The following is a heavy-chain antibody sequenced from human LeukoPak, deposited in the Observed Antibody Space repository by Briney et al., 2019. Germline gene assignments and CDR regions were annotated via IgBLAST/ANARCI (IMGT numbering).Heavy chain of an antibody. V-gene: IGHV1-18*01. D-gene: IGHD5/OR15-5a*01. Sequence: ASVKVSCKASGGTFSSYAISWVRQAPGQGLEWMGWISAYNGNTNYAQKLQGRVTMTTDTSTSTAYMELRSLRSDDTAVYYCARDIGSRDFFYYYYYYMDVWGKGTTVTTSS. J-gene: IGHJ6*03. CDR3: ARDIGSRDFFYYYYYYMDV. CDR1: GGTFSSYA. CDR2: ISAYNGNT.